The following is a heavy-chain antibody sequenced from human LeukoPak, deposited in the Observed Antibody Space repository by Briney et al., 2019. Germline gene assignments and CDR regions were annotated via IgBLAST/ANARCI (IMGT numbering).Heavy chain of an antibody. V-gene: IGHV4-38-2*01. CDR1: DYSISSHNY. CDR2: VYRSGST. J-gene: IGHJ4*02. D-gene: IGHD3-22*01. Sequence: SETLSLTCAVSDYSISSHNYWGWIRQPPGKGLEWIGSVYRSGSTHYSPSLKSRVTISVDTSKNQFSLKLSSVTAADTAVYYCARNDSSGYFDYWGQGTLVTVSS. CDR3: ARNDSSGYFDY.